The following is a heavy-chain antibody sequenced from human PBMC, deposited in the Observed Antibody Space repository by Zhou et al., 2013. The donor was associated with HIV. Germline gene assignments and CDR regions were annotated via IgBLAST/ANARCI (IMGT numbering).Heavy chain of an antibody. V-gene: IGHV1-69*04. CDR3: ARGSNYYDNSGYKY. J-gene: IGHJ4*02. Sequence: QVQLVQSGAEVKKPGSSVKVSCKASGGTFSSYAISWVRQAPGQGLEWMGRIIPILGIANYAQKFQGRVTITADKSTTTAYMELSSLRSEDTAVYYCARGSNYYDNSGYKYWAEGTLVTVSS. CDR2: IIPILGIA. D-gene: IGHD3-22*01. CDR1: GGTFSSYA.